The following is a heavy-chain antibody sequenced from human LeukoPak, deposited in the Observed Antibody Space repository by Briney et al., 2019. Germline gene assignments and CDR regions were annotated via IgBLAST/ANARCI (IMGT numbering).Heavy chain of an antibody. D-gene: IGHD4-23*01. V-gene: IGHV3-53*01. J-gene: IGHJ5*02. CDR3: TTSPAVAS. Sequence: GGSLRLSCAASGFTFNRYYMTWVRQAPGKGLEWVSLIYSGGTTFYTDSVKGRFTISRDSSKNTLYLQMNNLKAEDTAVYYCTTSPAVASWGQGTLVTVSS. CDR2: IYSGGTT. CDR1: GFTFNRYY.